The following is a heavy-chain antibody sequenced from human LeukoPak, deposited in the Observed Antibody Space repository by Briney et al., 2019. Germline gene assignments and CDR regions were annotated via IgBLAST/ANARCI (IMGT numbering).Heavy chain of an antibody. CDR1: GGYISSSF. V-gene: IGHV4-59*13. Sequence: PSETLPLTCTVPGGYISSSFWTWIRQAPGKGLELIGFTYDGGRGNYKPSLRSRVDISLDTSNNRYSLRLTSVTAADTGVYYCARLWRPHDYDNWFDHWGQGILVTVSS. D-gene: IGHD4-17*01. CDR2: TYDGGRG. J-gene: IGHJ5*02. CDR3: ARLWRPHDYDNWFDH.